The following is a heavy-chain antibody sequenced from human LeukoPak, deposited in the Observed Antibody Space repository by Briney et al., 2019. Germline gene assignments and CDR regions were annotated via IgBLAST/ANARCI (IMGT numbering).Heavy chain of an antibody. CDR1: GGTFSSYD. CDR2: IIPIFGTA. D-gene: IGHD2-2*02. J-gene: IGHJ5*02. Sequence: ASVKVSCKASGGTFSSYDISWVRQAPGQGLEWMGGIIPIFGTANYAQKFQGRVTITADKSTSTAYMELSSLRSEDTAVYYCARGGVVVPAAILDVGWFDPWGQGTLVTVSS. V-gene: IGHV1-69*06. CDR3: ARGGVVVPAAILDVGWFDP.